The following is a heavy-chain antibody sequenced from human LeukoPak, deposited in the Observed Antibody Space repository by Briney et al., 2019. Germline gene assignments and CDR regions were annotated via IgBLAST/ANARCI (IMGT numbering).Heavy chain of an antibody. J-gene: IGHJ4*02. CDR1: GGSISSYY. CDR3: VCSTSIGGHLEVY. V-gene: IGHV4-59*08. Sequence: SETLSLTCSVSGGSISSYYWTWIRQPPGRGLEWIGYTHYGGSTSYSSPLKSRVTMSVDTSKNQFSLRLTSVTAADTAVYYCVCSTSIGGHLEVYWGQGTLVTVSS. D-gene: IGHD1-1*01. CDR2: THYGGST.